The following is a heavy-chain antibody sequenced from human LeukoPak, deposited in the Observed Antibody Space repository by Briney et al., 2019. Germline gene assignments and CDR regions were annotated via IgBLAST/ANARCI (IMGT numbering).Heavy chain of an antibody. D-gene: IGHD2-2*01. CDR1: GGSFSGYY. Sequence: SETLSLTCAVYGGSFSGYYWSWIRQPPGKGLEWIGEINHSGSTNYNPSLKSRVTISVDTSKNQFSLKLSSVTAADTAVYYCARRIVVVPAAYSSEKNWFDPWGQGTLVTVSS. CDR3: ARRIVVVPAAYSSEKNWFDP. V-gene: IGHV4-34*01. CDR2: INHSGST. J-gene: IGHJ5*02.